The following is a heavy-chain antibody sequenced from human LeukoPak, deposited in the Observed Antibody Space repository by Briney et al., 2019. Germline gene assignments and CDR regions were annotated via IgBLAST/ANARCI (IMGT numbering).Heavy chain of an antibody. J-gene: IGHJ4*02. V-gene: IGHV1-2*06. CDR2: INPNSGGT. CDR3: ARDFERPDF. CDR1: GYTFTNYY. Sequence: ASVKVSCKTSGYTFTNYYIHWVRQAPGQGLEWMGRINPNSGGTNFAQKFQGRVTMTRDTSVSTAYMELTRLRSDDTAVYYCARDFERPDFWGQGTLVTVSS.